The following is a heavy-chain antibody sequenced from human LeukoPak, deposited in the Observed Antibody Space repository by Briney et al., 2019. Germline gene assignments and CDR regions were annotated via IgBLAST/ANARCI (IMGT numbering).Heavy chain of an antibody. CDR3: ARVLWVRKTNAFDI. Sequence: SETLSLTCVVSGYSISSGYYWGWIRQPPGKGLEWIGEINHSGSTNYNPSLKSRVTISVDTSKNQFSLKLSSVTAADTAVYYCARVLWVRKTNAFDIWGQGTMVTVSS. V-gene: IGHV4-38-2*01. CDR2: INHSGST. D-gene: IGHD2-2*01. CDR1: GYSISSGYY. J-gene: IGHJ3*02.